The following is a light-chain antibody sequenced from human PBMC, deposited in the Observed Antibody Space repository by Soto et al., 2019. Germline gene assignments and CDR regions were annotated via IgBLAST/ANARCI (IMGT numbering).Light chain of an antibody. CDR3: QQRSNWPWT. CDR1: QSVISY. Sequence: EIVLTQSPATLSLSPGERATLSCRASQSVISYLAWYQQKPGQAPRLLIYDASNRATGIPARFSGSGSGTDITLTISCLEPEDFAVYYCQQRSNWPWTFGQGTKVEIK. J-gene: IGKJ1*01. V-gene: IGKV3-11*01. CDR2: DAS.